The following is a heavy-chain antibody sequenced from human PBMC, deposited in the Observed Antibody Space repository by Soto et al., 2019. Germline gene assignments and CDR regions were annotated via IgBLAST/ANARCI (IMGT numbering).Heavy chain of an antibody. V-gene: IGHV4-31*03. CDR2: IYYSGST. D-gene: IGHD3-10*01. J-gene: IGHJ5*02. Sequence: SETLSLTCTVSGGSISSGGYYWSWIRQHPGKGLEWIGYIYYSGSTYYNPSLKSRVTISVDTSKNQFSLKLSSVTAADTAVYYCARDGPLTMVRGVIIPNWFDPWGQGTLVTVSS. CDR1: GGSISSGGYY. CDR3: ARDGPLTMVRGVIIPNWFDP.